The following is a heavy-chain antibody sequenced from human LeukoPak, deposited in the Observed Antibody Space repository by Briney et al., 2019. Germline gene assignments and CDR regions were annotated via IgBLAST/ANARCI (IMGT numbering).Heavy chain of an antibody. V-gene: IGHV1-18*01. CDR3: AGGWYSSSWYHFDY. CDR1: GYTFTSYG. CDR2: ISAYNGNT. D-gene: IGHD6-13*01. Sequence: ASVKVSCKASGYTFTSYGISWVRQAPRQGLEWMGWISAYNGNTNYAQKLQGRVTMTTDTSTSTAYMELRSLRSDDTAVYYCAGGWYSSSWYHFDYWGQGTLVTVSS. J-gene: IGHJ4*02.